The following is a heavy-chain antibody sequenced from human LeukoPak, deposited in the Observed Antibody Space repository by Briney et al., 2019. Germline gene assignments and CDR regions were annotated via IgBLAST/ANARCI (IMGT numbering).Heavy chain of an antibody. V-gene: IGHV3-21*01. CDR2: ISFSSTYI. J-gene: IGHJ6*03. Sequence: GGSLRLSCAASGFTFSSSNMNWVRQAPGKGLEWVSSISFSSTYIYYADPEKGRFTISRDNAKNSLYLQMNSLRAEDTTVYYCAKDYYDILTGYYRPPYYYYMDVWGKGTTVTVSS. CDR3: AKDYYDILTGYYRPPYYYYMDV. D-gene: IGHD3-9*01. CDR1: GFTFSSSN.